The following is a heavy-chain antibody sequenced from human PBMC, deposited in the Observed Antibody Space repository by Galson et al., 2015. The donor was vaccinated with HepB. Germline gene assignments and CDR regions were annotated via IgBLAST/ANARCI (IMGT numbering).Heavy chain of an antibody. CDR2: IIPIFGIA. V-gene: IGHV1-69*13. CDR3: ARASSSSVLIDY. D-gene: IGHD6-6*01. Sequence: SVKVSCKASGGTFSSYAISWVRQAPGQGLEWMGGIIPIFGIANYAQKFQGRVTIAADESTSTAYMELSSLRVEDTAVYYCARASSSSVLIDYWGQGTLVTVSS. CDR1: GGTFSSYA. J-gene: IGHJ4*02.